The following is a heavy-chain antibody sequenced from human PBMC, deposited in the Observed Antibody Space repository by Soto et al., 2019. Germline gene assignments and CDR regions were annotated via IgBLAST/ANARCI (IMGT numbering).Heavy chain of an antibody. CDR3: ARVSHYYGSETAGY. CDR2: INHSGST. D-gene: IGHD3-10*01. V-gene: IGHV4-34*01. Sequence: PSETLSLTCAVYGGSFSGYYWSWIRQPPGKGLELIGEINHSGSTNYNPSLKSRVTISVDTSKNQFSLKLSSVTAADTAVYYCARVSHYYGSETAGYWGQGTPVTVSS. J-gene: IGHJ4*02. CDR1: GGSFSGYY.